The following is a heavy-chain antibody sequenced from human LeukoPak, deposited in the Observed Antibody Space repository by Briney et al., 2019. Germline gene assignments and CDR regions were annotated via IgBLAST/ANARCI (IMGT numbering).Heavy chain of an antibody. CDR2: INHSGST. V-gene: IGHV4-34*01. J-gene: IGHJ4*02. Sequence: KPSETLSLTCAVYGGSFSPYYWSWIRQPPGKGLEWIGEINHSGSTNYNPSLKRRVTISVETSKNQFSLRLSSVTTADTAVYYCARGGFYCGGDCYGDYWGQGTLVTVSS. CDR3: ARGGFYCGGDCYGDY. D-gene: IGHD2-21*02. CDR1: GGSFSPYY.